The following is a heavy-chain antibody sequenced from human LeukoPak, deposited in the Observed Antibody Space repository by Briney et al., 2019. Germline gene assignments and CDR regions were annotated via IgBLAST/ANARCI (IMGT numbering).Heavy chain of an antibody. V-gene: IGHV4-61*02. Sequence: SQTLSLTCTVSGGSISSGGYYWSWIRQPAGRGLEWIGRVYTSGSTDYSPSLKSRVTISVDTSKNQFSLKLNSVTAADTAVYYCAREGSSSWSLDYWGQGTLVTVSS. J-gene: IGHJ4*02. CDR1: GGSISSGGYY. D-gene: IGHD6-13*01. CDR3: AREGSSSWSLDY. CDR2: VYTSGST.